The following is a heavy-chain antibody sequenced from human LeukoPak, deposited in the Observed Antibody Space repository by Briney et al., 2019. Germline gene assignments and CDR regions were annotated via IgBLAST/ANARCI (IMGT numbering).Heavy chain of an antibody. Sequence: GGSLRLSCAASGFTFDDYAMSWVRQTPGKGLEWVANIKKDGSEKYYVHAVKGRFTISRDNAKTSLYLQMNSLRAEDTAVYYCARDLSGIAGYTYGRGIDYWGQGTLVTVSS. D-gene: IGHD5-18*01. CDR2: IKKDGSEK. CDR1: GFTFDDYA. CDR3: ARDLSGIAGYTYGRGIDY. J-gene: IGHJ4*02. V-gene: IGHV3-7*01.